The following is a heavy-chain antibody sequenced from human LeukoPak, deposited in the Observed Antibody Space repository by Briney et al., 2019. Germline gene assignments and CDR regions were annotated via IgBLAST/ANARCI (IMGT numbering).Heavy chain of an antibody. J-gene: IGHJ4*02. CDR2: IYYSGST. Sequence: PSETLSLTCTVSGGSISSYYWSWIRQPPGKGLEWIGYIYYSGSTNYNPSLKSRVTISVDTSKNQFSRKLSSVTAADTAVYYCARRRDTAMVNWGQGTLVTVSS. CDR3: ARRRDTAMVN. V-gene: IGHV4-59*08. CDR1: GGSISSYY. D-gene: IGHD5-18*01.